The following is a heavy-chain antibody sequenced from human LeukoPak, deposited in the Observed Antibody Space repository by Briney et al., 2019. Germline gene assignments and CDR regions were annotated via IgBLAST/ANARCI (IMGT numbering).Heavy chain of an antibody. CDR1: AFTFSSYA. CDR2: ISGSGGST. J-gene: IGHJ4*02. V-gene: IGHV3-23*01. D-gene: IGHD3-22*01. Sequence: GALRLSSSASAFTFSSYAMSCFRQAPGKGLQWVSAISGSGGSTHFADSVKGRFTLSRDNHKKPLYLQMNSLRDDDTAVYYCAKDPDYYYDSSGYYSYEDYFDCWGQGTLVTVSS. CDR3: AKDPDYYYDSSGYYSYEDYFDC.